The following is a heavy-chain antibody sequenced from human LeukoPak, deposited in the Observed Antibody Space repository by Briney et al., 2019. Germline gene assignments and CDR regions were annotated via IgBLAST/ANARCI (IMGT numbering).Heavy chain of an antibody. Sequence: ASVKVSCMASGYTFTGYYMHWVRQAPGQGLEWMGWINPNSGGTNYAQKFQGRVTMTRDTSISTAYMELSRLRSDDTAVYYCARDVVLERPYYYGMDVWGQGTTVTVSS. CDR1: GYTFTGYY. CDR2: INPNSGGT. D-gene: IGHD1-1*01. CDR3: ARDVVLERPYYYGMDV. J-gene: IGHJ6*02. V-gene: IGHV1-2*02.